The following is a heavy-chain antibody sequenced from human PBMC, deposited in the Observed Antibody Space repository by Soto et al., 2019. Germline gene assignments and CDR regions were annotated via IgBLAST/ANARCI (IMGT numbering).Heavy chain of an antibody. J-gene: IGHJ4*02. CDR1: GFSFSSYG. CDR3: AKDSVVTTFDY. D-gene: IGHD5-12*01. V-gene: IGHV3-30*18. CDR2: ISYDGSNK. Sequence: QVQLVESGGGVVQPGRSLRLSCAASGFSFSSYGMHWVRQPPGKALEWVAVISYDGSNKYYADSVKGRFTISRDNSKNTLYLQMNSLCAEDTAVYYYAKDSVVTTFDYWGQGTLVTVSS.